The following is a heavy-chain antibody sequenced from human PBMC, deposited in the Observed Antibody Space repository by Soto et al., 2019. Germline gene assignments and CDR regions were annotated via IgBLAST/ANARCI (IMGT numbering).Heavy chain of an antibody. CDR3: ARHYDSSGYYYFDY. CDR2: IYYSGST. D-gene: IGHD3-22*01. CDR1: GGSISSSSYY. J-gene: IGHJ4*02. V-gene: IGHV4-39*01. Sequence: QLQLQESGPGLVKPSETLSLTCTVSGGSISSSSYYWGWIRQPPGKGLEWIGSIYYSGSTYYNPSLKSRVTISVDTSKNQFSLKLSSVTAADTAVYYCARHYDSSGYYYFDYWGQGTLVTVSS.